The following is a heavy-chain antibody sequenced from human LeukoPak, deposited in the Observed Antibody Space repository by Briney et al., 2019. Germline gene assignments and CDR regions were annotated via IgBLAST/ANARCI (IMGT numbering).Heavy chain of an antibody. CDR2: IYSGGST. Sequence: GGSLRLSCAASGFIFNNYAMSWVRQAPGKGLEWVSVIYSGGSTYYADSVKGRFTISRDNSKNTLYLQMNSLRAEDTAVYYCARDAPLLPKSFDYWGQGTLVTVSS. D-gene: IGHD3-22*01. V-gene: IGHV3-66*01. CDR3: ARDAPLLPKSFDY. J-gene: IGHJ4*02. CDR1: GFIFNNYA.